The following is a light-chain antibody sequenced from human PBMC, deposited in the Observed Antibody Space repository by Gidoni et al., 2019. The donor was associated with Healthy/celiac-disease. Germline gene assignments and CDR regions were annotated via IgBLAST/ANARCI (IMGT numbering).Light chain of an antibody. Sequence: QSVLPPPPSVSGAPGQRVTISCTGSSSNIGAGYDVHWYQQRPGTAPKLLIYGNRNRPSGVPDRFSGSKSGTSASLAITGLQAEDEADYYCQSYDSSLSGPVVFGGGTKLTVL. CDR2: GNR. V-gene: IGLV1-40*01. CDR3: QSYDSSLSGPVV. J-gene: IGLJ2*01. CDR1: SSNIGAGYD.